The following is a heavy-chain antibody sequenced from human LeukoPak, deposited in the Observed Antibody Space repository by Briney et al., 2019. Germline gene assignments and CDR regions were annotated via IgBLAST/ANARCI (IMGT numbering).Heavy chain of an antibody. CDR2: IKQDGSEK. CDR1: GFTFSSYW. V-gene: IGHV3-7*01. J-gene: IGHJ6*02. D-gene: IGHD1-26*01. Sequence: GGSLRLSCAASGFTFSSYWMSWVRQAPGKGLEWVANIKQDGSEKYYVDSVKGRFTISRDNAKNSLYLQMNSLRAEDTAVYYCARVDWSQAGYSGSYSWSYTNYYYYGMDVWGQGTTVTVPS. CDR3: ARVDWSQAGYSGSYSWSYTNYYYYGMDV.